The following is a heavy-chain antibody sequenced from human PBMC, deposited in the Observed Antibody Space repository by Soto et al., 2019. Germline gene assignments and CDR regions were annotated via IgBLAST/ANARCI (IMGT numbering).Heavy chain of an antibody. J-gene: IGHJ5*02. CDR1: GGSFSGYF. Sequence: SETLSLTCAVYGGSFSGYFWARIRQSPGKGLEWIGEINHSGSTKYNPSLESRVTISVDTSKNQFSLKLSSVTAADTAVYYCATGRFSAMIRGVIMFDPWGQGTLVTVSS. D-gene: IGHD3-10*01. V-gene: IGHV4-34*01. CDR3: ATGRFSAMIRGVIMFDP. CDR2: INHSGST.